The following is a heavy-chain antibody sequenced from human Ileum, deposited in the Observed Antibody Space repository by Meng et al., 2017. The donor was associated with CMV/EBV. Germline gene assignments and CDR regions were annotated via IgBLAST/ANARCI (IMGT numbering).Heavy chain of an antibody. CDR3: ARGGRLGAYYYGMDV. D-gene: IGHD2-21*01. V-gene: IGHV4-61*01. CDR2: IHYSGST. CDR1: GRSVSSDSYH. J-gene: IGHJ6*02. Sequence: SETLSLTCTVSGRSVSSDSYHWNWIRQAPGKGLEWIGYIHYSGSTYYNPSLKSRVTISVDTSKKQFSLKLSSVTAADTAVYYCARGGRLGAYYYGMDVWGQGTTVTVSS.